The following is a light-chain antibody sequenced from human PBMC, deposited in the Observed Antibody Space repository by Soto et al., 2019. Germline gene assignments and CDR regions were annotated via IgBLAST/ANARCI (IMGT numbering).Light chain of an antibody. CDR1: QSVLYSSNNQNY. CDR2: WAS. CDR3: QQFYTIPLT. J-gene: IGKJ4*01. Sequence: DIAMTQSPDSLAVSLGERATINCKSSQSVLYSSNNQNYLAWYQQKPGQPPKLLIYWASTRESGVPDRFSGSGSGTDFTLTISSLQAEDVAVYYCQQFYTIPLTFGGGTKVEIK. V-gene: IGKV4-1*01.